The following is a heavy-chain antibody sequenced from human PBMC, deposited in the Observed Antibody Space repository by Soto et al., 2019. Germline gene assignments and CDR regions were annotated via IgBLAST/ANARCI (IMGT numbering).Heavy chain of an antibody. V-gene: IGHV3-23*01. CDR3: AKDQGPSYCSSTSCYVGDYYYYGMDV. Sequence: EVQLLESGGGLVQPGGSLRLSCAASGFTFSSYAMSWVRQAPGKGLEWVSAISGSGGSTYYADSVKGRFTISRDNSKNTLYLQKNSLRAEDTAVYYCAKDQGPSYCSSTSCYVGDYYYYGMDVWGQGTTVTVSS. CDR2: ISGSGGST. D-gene: IGHD2-2*01. CDR1: GFTFSSYA. J-gene: IGHJ6*02.